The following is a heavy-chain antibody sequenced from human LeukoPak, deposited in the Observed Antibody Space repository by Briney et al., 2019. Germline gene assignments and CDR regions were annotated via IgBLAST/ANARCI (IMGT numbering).Heavy chain of an antibody. CDR3: ARHLLPYYDLWSGYYTHYYGMDV. CDR2: ISAYNGNT. D-gene: IGHD3-3*01. Sequence: ASVKVSCKASGYIFTSYGISWVRQAPGQGLEWMGWISAYNGNTNYAQKLQGRVTMTTDTSTSTAYMELRSLRSDDTAVYYCARHLLPYYDLWSGYYTHYYGMDVWGQGTTVTVSS. V-gene: IGHV1-18*01. CDR1: GYIFTSYG. J-gene: IGHJ6*02.